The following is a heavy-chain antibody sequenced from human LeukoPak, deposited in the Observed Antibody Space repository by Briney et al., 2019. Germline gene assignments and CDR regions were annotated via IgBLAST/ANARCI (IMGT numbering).Heavy chain of an antibody. D-gene: IGHD3-10*01. CDR1: GFTFDDYA. J-gene: IGHJ4*02. CDR3: AQDTDYFGSGSESLGFAH. Sequence: GGSLRLSCAASGFTFDDYAMHWVRQAPGKGLQWVSGISWNSGSINYEDSVKGRFTISRDNAKNFLYLQMNSLRADDTAFYYCAQDTDYFGSGSESLGFAHWGQGTLVTVSS. CDR2: ISWNSGSI. V-gene: IGHV3-9*01.